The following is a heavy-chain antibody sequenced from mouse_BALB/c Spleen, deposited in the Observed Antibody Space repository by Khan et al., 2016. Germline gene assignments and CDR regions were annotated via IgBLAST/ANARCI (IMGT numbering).Heavy chain of an antibody. Sequence: VQLQQSGAELVKPGASVKFSCTASGFNITDTYMHWVKQRPEQGLEWIGRIDPANGNTKYDPKFQGKATITADTSSNTAYLQLSSLTAEAPSLSDGARSPYGGGVGFAYWGQGTLVTVSA. CDR2: IDPANGNT. CDR3: ARSPYGGGVGFAY. D-gene: IGHD1-1*02. CDR1: GFNITDTY. V-gene: IGHV14-3*02. J-gene: IGHJ3*01.